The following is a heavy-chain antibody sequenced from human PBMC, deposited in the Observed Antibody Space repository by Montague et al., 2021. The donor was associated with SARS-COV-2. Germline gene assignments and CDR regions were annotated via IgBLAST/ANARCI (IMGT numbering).Heavy chain of an antibody. CDR1: GASVSSSD. V-gene: IGHV4-59*02. D-gene: IGHD1-1*01. CDR2: VYSDGST. Sequence: SETLSLTCTVSGASVSSSDWGWIRHSPGKGLEWMGYVYSDGSTDNNPSRNSRATISRDTSKNQFSLKVRSVTAADTAVYYCARETRTADAFDIWGQGTMVTVSS. J-gene: IGHJ3*02. CDR3: ARETRTADAFDI.